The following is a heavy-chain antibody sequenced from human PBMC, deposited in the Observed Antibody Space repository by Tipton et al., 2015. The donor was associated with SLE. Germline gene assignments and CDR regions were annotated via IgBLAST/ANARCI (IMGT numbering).Heavy chain of an antibody. CDR3: VREGGAALPDAFDI. Sequence: SLRLSCAASGFTFSSYEMNWVRQAPGKGLEWVSYISSSGSTIYYADSVKGRFTISRDNSKNMVYLQMNSLRAEDTAVYYCVREGGAALPDAFDIWGQGTMVTVSS. J-gene: IGHJ3*02. V-gene: IGHV3-48*03. CDR1: GFTFSSYE. D-gene: IGHD6-13*01. CDR2: ISSSGSTI.